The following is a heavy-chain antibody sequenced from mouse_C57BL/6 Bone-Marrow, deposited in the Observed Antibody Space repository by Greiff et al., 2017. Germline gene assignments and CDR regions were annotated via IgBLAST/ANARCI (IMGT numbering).Heavy chain of an antibody. CDR2: IYPRSGNT. CDR1: GYTFTSSG. Sequence: QVQLQQSGAELARPGASVKLSCKASGYTFTSSGISWVKQRTGQGLEWIGEIYPRSGNTYYNEKFKGKATLTADKSSSTAYMELRSLTSEDSAVYFCARLGPLLYYAMDYWGQGTSVTVSS. D-gene: IGHD2-1*01. V-gene: IGHV1-81*01. CDR3: ARLGPLLYYAMDY. J-gene: IGHJ4*01.